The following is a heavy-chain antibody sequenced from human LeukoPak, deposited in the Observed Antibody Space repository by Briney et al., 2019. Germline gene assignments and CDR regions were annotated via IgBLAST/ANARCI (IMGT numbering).Heavy chain of an antibody. CDR3: AKDFQYQLLINYFDP. V-gene: IGHV3-30*18. Sequence: PGGSLRLSCAASGFTFSNYGMHWVRQAPGKGLEWVAGISYVGSSTYYADSVKGRFAISRDNSKNPLRLQMNSLTAEDTAVYYCAKDFQYQLLINYFDPWGQGTLVTVSS. D-gene: IGHD2-2*01. CDR1: GFTFSNYG. J-gene: IGHJ5*02. CDR2: ISYVGSST.